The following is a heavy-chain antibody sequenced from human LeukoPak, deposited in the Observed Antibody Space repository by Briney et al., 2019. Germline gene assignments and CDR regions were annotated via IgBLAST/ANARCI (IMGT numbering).Heavy chain of an antibody. CDR3: ARARLWSPDRSYYFDY. CDR2: ISGSGGST. Sequence: GGSLRLSCAASGFTFNSYAMSWVRQAPGKGLEWVSAISGSGGSTYYADSVKGRFTISRDNSKNTLYLQMNSLRAEDTAVYYCARARLWSPDRSYYFDYWGQGTLVTVSS. J-gene: IGHJ4*02. CDR1: GFTFNSYA. V-gene: IGHV3-23*01. D-gene: IGHD4/OR15-4a*01.